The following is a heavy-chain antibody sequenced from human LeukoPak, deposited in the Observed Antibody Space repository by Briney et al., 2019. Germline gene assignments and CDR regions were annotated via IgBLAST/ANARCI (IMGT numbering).Heavy chain of an antibody. Sequence: SETLSLTCTVSGGSISSSSYYRGWIRQPPGKGLEWIGSIYYSGSTYYNPSLKSRVTISVDTSKNQFSLKLSSVTAADTAVYYCATLVATTKELGVDYWGQGTLVTVSS. V-gene: IGHV4-39*01. CDR1: GGSISSSSYY. D-gene: IGHD5-12*01. CDR2: IYYSGST. J-gene: IGHJ4*02. CDR3: ATLVATTKELGVDY.